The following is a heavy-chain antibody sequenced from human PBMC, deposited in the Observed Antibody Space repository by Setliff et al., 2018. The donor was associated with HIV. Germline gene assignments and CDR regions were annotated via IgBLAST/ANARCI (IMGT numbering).Heavy chain of an antibody. J-gene: IGHJ4*02. D-gene: IGHD1-26*01. CDR1: GFTFSSYG. Sequence: GGSLRLSCAASGFTFSSYGMHWVRQAPGKGLEWVAVIWYDGSNKYYADSVKGRFTISRDNAKNSLYLQMTSLRVEDTAVYYCAKGRHLLYYFDYWGQGTLVTVSS. CDR3: AKGRHLLYYFDY. CDR2: IWYDGSNK. V-gene: IGHV3-33*03.